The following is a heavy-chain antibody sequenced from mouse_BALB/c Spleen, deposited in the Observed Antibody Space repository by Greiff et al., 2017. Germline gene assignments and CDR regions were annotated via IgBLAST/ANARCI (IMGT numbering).Heavy chain of an antibody. CDR2: IWAGGST. Sequence: VQLVESGPGLVAPSQSLSITCTVSGFSLTSYGVHWVRQPPGKGLEWLGVIWAGGSTNYNSALMSRLSISKDNSKSQVFLKMNSLQTDDTAMYYCARDRRNYWFAYWGQGTLVTVSA. CDR3: ARDRRNYWFAY. CDR1: GFSLTSYG. J-gene: IGHJ3*01. V-gene: IGHV2-9*02. D-gene: IGHD2-1*01.